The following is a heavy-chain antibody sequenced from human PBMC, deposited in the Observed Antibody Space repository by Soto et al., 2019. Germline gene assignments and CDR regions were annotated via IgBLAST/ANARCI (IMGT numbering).Heavy chain of an antibody. V-gene: IGHV3-7*01. CDR1: GFTFSSYW. CDR3: ARDRYSYYDFWSGSLPYYYFGMDV. J-gene: IGHJ6*02. D-gene: IGHD3-3*01. Sequence: EVQLVESGGGLVQPGGSLRLSCAASGFTFSSYWMSWVRQAPGKGLEWVANIKQDGSEEYYVDSVKGRFTISRDNAKNSLSLQMNSLRAEDTAVYYCARDRYSYYDFWSGSLPYYYFGMDVWGQGTTVTVSS. CDR2: IKQDGSEE.